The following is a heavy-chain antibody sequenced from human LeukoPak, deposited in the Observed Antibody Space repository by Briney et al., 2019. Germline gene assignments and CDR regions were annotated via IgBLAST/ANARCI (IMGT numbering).Heavy chain of an antibody. V-gene: IGHV1-2*02. Sequence: SVKVSCKASGYTFTDYYMHWVRQAPGQGLEWVGWINSNSGGTNYAQKFQGRVTMTRDTSISTAYMELSRLRSDDTAMYYCARGSNVDNFQHWGQGTLVTVSS. CDR3: ARGSNVDNFQH. D-gene: IGHD4-11*01. J-gene: IGHJ1*01. CDR1: GYTFTDYY. CDR2: INSNSGGT.